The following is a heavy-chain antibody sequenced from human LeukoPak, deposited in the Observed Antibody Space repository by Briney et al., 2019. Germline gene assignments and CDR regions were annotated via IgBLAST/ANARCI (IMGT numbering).Heavy chain of an antibody. Sequence: SQTLSLTCTVSGGSISSGSYYWSWIRQPAGKGLEWIGRIYTSGSTNYNPSLKSRVTISVDTSKNQFSLKLSSVTAADTAVYYCARVNLDSSGYYFDYWGQGTLVTVSS. J-gene: IGHJ4*02. CDR2: IYTSGST. V-gene: IGHV4-61*02. D-gene: IGHD3-22*01. CDR3: ARVNLDSSGYYFDY. CDR1: GGSISSGSYY.